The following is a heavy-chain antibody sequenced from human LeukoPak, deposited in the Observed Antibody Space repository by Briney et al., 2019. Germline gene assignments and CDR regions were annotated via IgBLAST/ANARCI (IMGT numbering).Heavy chain of an antibody. J-gene: IGHJ4*02. CDR3: AGRSYYDSSGYYFY. V-gene: IGHV1-69*13. Sequence: GASVKVSCKASGGTFSSYAISWVRQAPGQGLEWMGGIIPIFGTANYAQKFQGRVTITADESTSTAYMEPSSLRSEDTAVYYCAGRSYYDSSGYYFYWGQGTLVTVSS. D-gene: IGHD3-22*01. CDR2: IIPIFGTA. CDR1: GGTFSSYA.